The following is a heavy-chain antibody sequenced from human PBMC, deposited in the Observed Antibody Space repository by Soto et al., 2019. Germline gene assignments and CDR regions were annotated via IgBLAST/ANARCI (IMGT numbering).Heavy chain of an antibody. CDR1: GYTFTNYG. V-gene: IGHV1-18*01. CDR3: ARDCGSYALDY. Sequence: QVQLVQSGAEVKKPGASVKVSCKASGYTFTNYGISWVRQAPGQGLEWMGWISANNGNTNYEQKIQGRGTMTTETCTRTAYMELRRLRADETGVYYCARDCGSYALDYWGQGTPVTVSS. D-gene: IGHD1-26*01. J-gene: IGHJ4*02. CDR2: ISANNGNT.